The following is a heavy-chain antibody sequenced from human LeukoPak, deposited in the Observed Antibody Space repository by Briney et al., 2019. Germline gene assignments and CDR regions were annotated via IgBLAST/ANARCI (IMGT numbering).Heavy chain of an antibody. Sequence: PGGSLRLSCAVSGFTLSSHGMHWVRQAPGKGLEWVAIISFDGTKKYYTDSVKGRFTISRDNSKNSLYLQMNSLRAEDTAVYYCARVNYFYSSNQFDYWGQGTLVTVSS. CDR1: GFTLSSHG. V-gene: IGHV3-30*03. J-gene: IGHJ4*02. CDR3: ARVNYFYSSNQFDY. CDR2: ISFDGTKK. D-gene: IGHD6-13*01.